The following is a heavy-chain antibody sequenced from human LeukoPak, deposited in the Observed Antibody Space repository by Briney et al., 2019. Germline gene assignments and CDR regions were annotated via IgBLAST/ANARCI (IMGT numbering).Heavy chain of an antibody. CDR2: INHSGST. J-gene: IGHJ4*02. CDR1: GGSFSGYY. CDR3: ARGTRYYYGSGSYYKH. Sequence: SETLSLTCAVYGGSFSGYYWSWLRQPPGRGLEWIGEINHSGSTNYNPSLKSRVTISVDTSKNQFSLKLSSVTAADTAVYYCARGTRYYYGSGSYYKHWGQGTLVTVSS. V-gene: IGHV4-34*01. D-gene: IGHD3-10*01.